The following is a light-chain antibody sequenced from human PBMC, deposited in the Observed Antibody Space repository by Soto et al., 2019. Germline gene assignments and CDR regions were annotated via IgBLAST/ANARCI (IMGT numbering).Light chain of an antibody. V-gene: IGKV2-28*01. CDR2: FGS. CDR1: QSLLYNNTYNY. J-gene: IGKJ5*01. CDR3: MQALQSLT. Sequence: EIVMTQSPLTLPVTPGEPASISCRSSQSLLYNNTYNYLDWYVQKPGQSPQLLIYFGSNRAPGVPDRFSGSGSGTDFTLKINRVGAEDVGTYYCMQALQSLTFGQGTRLEN.